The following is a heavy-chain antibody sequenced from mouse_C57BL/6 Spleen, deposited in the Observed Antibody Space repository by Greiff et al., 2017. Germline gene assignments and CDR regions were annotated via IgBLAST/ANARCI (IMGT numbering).Heavy chain of an antibody. Sequence: EVQLQQSGPELVKPGASVKISCKASGYTFTDYYMNWVKQSHGKSLEWIGDIHPNNGGTSYNQKFKGKATLTVDKSSSTAYMELRSLTSEDSAVYYCARMYGSSYRDWYFDVWGTGTTVTVSS. CDR2: IHPNNGGT. D-gene: IGHD1-1*01. CDR1: GYTFTDYY. CDR3: ARMYGSSYRDWYFDV. J-gene: IGHJ1*03. V-gene: IGHV1-26*01.